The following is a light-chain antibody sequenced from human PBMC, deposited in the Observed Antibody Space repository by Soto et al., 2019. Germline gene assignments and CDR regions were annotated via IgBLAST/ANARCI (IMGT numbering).Light chain of an antibody. J-gene: IGLJ3*02. Sequence: QAVVTQPPSASGTPGQRVTISCSGSSSNIGSDYVHWYHQLPGTAPKLLIYRNNLRPSGVPDRFSGSKSGTSASLAISGLRSDDEADYYCVAWDGSLTGWVFGGGTKLTVL. V-gene: IGLV1-47*01. CDR2: RNN. CDR1: SSNIGSDY. CDR3: VAWDGSLTGWV.